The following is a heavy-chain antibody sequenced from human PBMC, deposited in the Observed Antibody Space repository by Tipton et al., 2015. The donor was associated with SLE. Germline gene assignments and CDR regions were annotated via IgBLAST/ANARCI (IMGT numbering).Heavy chain of an antibody. J-gene: IGHJ6*03. CDR1: GGSISTYF. D-gene: IGHD3-16*01. Sequence: TLSLTCTVSGGSISTYFWSWIRQSPGKGLEWIGEINHGGSTNYNPSLKGRVAISLDTPKNQFSLRLTSVTAADTAVYYCARGVSGYFHYCYMDVWGRGTTVTISS. V-gene: IGHV4-34*01. CDR2: INHGGST. CDR3: ARGVSGYFHYCYMDV.